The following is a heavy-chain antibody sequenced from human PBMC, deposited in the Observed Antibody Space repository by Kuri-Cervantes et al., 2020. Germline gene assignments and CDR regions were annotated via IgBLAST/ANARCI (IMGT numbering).Heavy chain of an antibody. Sequence: SETLSLTCAVSGYSISSGYYWGWIRQPPGKGLEGIGSIYHSGSTYYNPSLKNRVTISVDTSKNQFSLKLSSVAAADTAVYYCARERLTMVRGVNSYYFDYWAQGTLVTVSS. CDR3: ARERLTMVRGVNSYYFDY. J-gene: IGHJ4*02. CDR1: GYSISSGYY. CDR2: IYHSGST. D-gene: IGHD3-10*01. V-gene: IGHV4-38-2*02.